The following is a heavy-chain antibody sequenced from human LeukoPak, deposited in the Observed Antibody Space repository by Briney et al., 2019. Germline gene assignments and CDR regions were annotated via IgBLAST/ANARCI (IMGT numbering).Heavy chain of an antibody. V-gene: IGHV3-7*03. Sequence: GGSLRLSCAASGFTFSSFWMNWVRQAPGKGLEWVANIKQDGSVRNYVDSVKGRSTISRDNAKNSLFLQMNSLRVEDTAVYYCARGGTRGYSPVDYWGQEILVTVSS. J-gene: IGHJ4*02. CDR3: ARGGTRGYSPVDY. CDR2: IKQDGSVR. CDR1: GFTFSSFW. D-gene: IGHD5-18*01.